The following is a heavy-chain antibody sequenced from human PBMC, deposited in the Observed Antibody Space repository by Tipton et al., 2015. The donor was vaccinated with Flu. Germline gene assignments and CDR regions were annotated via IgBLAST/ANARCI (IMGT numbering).Heavy chain of an antibody. D-gene: IGHD6-13*01. V-gene: IGHV4-4*07. J-gene: IGHJ4*02. CDR3: ARFISIAAVADY. CDR2: IYTSGST. CDR1: GGSISSYY. Sequence: LRLSCTVSGGSISSYYWSWIRQPAGKGLEWIGRIYTSGSTNYNPSLKSRVTMSVDTSKNQFSLKLSSVTAADTAVYYCARFISIAAVADYWGQGTLVTVSS.